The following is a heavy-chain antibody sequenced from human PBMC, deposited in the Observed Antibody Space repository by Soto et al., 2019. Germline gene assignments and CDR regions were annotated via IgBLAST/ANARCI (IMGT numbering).Heavy chain of an antibody. D-gene: IGHD3-22*01. CDR1: GDSVSSNSVA. Sequence: PSQTLSLTCAISGDSVSSNSVAWYWIRQSPSRGLEWLGRTYHRSKWYNDYAISVESRININPDTSENQFSLKLNSVTSEDTAVYYCSSAYYYDSSGYYYVGDYFVYWGQGTLVTVSS. CDR2: TYHRSKWYN. J-gene: IGHJ4*02. CDR3: SSAYYYDSSGYYYVGDYFVY. V-gene: IGHV6-1*01.